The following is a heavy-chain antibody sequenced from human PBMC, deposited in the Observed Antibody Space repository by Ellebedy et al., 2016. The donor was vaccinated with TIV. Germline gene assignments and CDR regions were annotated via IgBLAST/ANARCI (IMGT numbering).Heavy chain of an antibody. CDR1: GFTFSSYS. Sequence: GESLKISXAASGFTFSSYSMNWVRQAPGKGLEWVSSISSSSSYIYYADSVKGRFTISRDNAKNSLYLQMNSLRAEDTAVYYCARDYASSGLDYWGQGTLVTVSS. CDR3: ARDYASSGLDY. D-gene: IGHD3-22*01. V-gene: IGHV3-21*01. CDR2: ISSSSSYI. J-gene: IGHJ4*02.